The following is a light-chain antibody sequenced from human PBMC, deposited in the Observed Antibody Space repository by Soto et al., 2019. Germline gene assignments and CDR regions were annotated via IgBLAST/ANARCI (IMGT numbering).Light chain of an antibody. J-gene: IGLJ1*01. CDR2: EVS. V-gene: IGLV2-18*02. CDR1: SSDVGSYNR. Sequence: HSVLTQPPPVSGAPGQAGTISCTGTSSDVGSYNRVSWYQQPPGTAPKLMIYEVSNRPSGVPDRFSGSKSGNTASLTISGLQAEDEADYYCSSYTSSSTYVFGTGTKVTVL. CDR3: SSYTSSSTYV.